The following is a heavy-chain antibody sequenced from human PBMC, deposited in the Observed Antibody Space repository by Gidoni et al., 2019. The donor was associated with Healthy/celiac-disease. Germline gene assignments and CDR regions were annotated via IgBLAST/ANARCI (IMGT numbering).Heavy chain of an antibody. CDR3: ARDDCSSTSCYGFDV. Sequence: EVQLVESGGGLVKPGGSLRLSCAASGFTFSSYSMNWVRQAPGKGLEWVSSISSSSSYIYYADSVKGRFTISRDNAKNSLYLKMNSLRAEDTAVYYCARDDCSSTSCYGFDVWGQGTLVTVSS. V-gene: IGHV3-21*01. J-gene: IGHJ4*02. D-gene: IGHD2-2*01. CDR2: ISSSSSYI. CDR1: GFTFSSYS.